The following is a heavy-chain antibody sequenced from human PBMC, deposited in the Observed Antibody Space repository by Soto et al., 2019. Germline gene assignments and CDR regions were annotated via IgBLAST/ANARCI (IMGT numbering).Heavy chain of an antibody. CDR3: ARGDRSGWYGAFDI. CDR2: IIPIFGTA. V-gene: IGHV1-69*13. CDR1: GGTFSSYA. Sequence: EASVKVSCKASGGTFSSYAISWVRQAPGQGLEWMGGIIPIFGTANYAQKFQGRVTITADESTSTAYMELSSLRSEDTAVYYCARGDRSGWYGAFDIRGQGTMVTVSS. D-gene: IGHD6-19*01. J-gene: IGHJ3*02.